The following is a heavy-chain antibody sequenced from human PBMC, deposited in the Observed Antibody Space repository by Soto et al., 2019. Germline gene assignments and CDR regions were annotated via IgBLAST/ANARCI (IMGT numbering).Heavy chain of an antibody. CDR2: NSYDGSNK. CDR3: AKALGELSPESYDY. J-gene: IGHJ4*02. D-gene: IGHD3-16*02. CDR1: GFSFSSFG. V-gene: IGHV3-30*18. Sequence: QVQLVESGGGVVQPGRSLRLSCAASGFSFSSFGMHWVRQAPGKGLEWVAFNSYDGSNKYYADSVKGRFTISRDSPEKTLYLQMNSLRPEDTAVYYCAKALGELSPESYDYWGQGTLVTVSS.